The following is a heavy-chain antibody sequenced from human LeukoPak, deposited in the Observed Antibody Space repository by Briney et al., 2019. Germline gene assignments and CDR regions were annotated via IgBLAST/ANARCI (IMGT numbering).Heavy chain of an antibody. J-gene: IGHJ4*02. D-gene: IGHD5-18*01. CDR3: ARIVPYNYGYVDY. Sequence: KPSETLSLTCTVSGGSISFYYWSWIRQPAGKGLEWIGRMYTSGSSNYNPSLRSRVTISVDTSKNQLSLKLSSVTAADTAVYYCARIVPYNYGYVDYWGQGTLVTVSS. CDR2: MYTSGSS. CDR1: GGSISFYY. V-gene: IGHV4-4*07.